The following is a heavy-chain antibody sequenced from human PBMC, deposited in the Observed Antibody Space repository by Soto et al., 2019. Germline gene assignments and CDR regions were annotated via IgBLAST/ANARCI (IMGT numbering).Heavy chain of an antibody. Sequence: GGSLRLSCAASGFTFSSYGMHWVRQAPGKGLEWVAVIFYDGSKKYYGDSVKGRFTIARDNSKKTLYLQMDSLRAEDTAVYYCAKDSDRYYYDSNDLYYFDHWGQGTQVTVSS. V-gene: IGHV3-30*18. J-gene: IGHJ4*02. D-gene: IGHD3-22*01. CDR2: IFYDGSKK. CDR3: AKDSDRYYYDSNDLYYFDH. CDR1: GFTFSSYG.